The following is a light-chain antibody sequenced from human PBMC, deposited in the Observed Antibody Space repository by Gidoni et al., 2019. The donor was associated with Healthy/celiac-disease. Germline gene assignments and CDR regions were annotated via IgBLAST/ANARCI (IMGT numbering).Light chain of an antibody. Sequence: SSELSPDPALSVALGQTVTITCQGDSLRSYYASWYQQKPGQAPVLVIYGKNNRPSGIPDRFSGSSSGNTASLTITGAQAEDEADYYCNSRDSSGNPLFGGGTKLTVL. CDR2: GKN. CDR1: SLRSYY. CDR3: NSRDSSGNPL. J-gene: IGLJ2*01. V-gene: IGLV3-19*01.